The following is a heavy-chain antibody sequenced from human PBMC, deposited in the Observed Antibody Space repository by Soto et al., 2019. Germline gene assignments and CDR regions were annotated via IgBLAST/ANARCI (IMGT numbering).Heavy chain of an antibody. V-gene: IGHV3-23*01. J-gene: IGHJ4*02. D-gene: IGHD3-10*01. CDR3: AKDHRSSGSGSYSEFDY. CDR2: ISGSGVNT. Sequence: GGSLRLSCAASGFTFSSYAMSWVRQAPGKGLEWVSAISGSGVNTYYADSVKGRFTISRDSSKNTLYLQMNSLRAEDTAVYYCAKDHRSSGSGSYSEFDYWGQGTLVTVSS. CDR1: GFTFSSYA.